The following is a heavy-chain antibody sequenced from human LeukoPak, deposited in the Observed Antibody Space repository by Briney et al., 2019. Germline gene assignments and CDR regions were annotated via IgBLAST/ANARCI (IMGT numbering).Heavy chain of an antibody. CDR2: ISGSGGST. V-gene: IGHV3-23*01. D-gene: IGHD2-21*02. J-gene: IGHJ4*02. CDR1: GFIFTSHN. Sequence: PGGSLRLSCEASGFIFTSHNMNWVRQAPGKGLEWVSAISGSGGSTYYADSVKGRFTISRDNSKNTLYLQMNSLRAEDTAVYYCAKGLVTGGGNYWGQGTLVTVPS. CDR3: AKGLVTGGGNY.